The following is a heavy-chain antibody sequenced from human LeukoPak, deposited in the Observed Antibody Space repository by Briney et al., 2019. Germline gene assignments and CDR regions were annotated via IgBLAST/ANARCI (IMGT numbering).Heavy chain of an antibody. Sequence: GGSLRLSCAASGFTFSSYGMHWVRQAPGKGLEWVAVISYDGSNKYYADSVKGRFTISRDNSKNTLYMQMNSLRAEDTAVYYCAKDYPLYDYRGQGTLVTVSS. J-gene: IGHJ4*02. V-gene: IGHV3-30*18. CDR3: AKDYPLYDY. CDR1: GFTFSSYG. CDR2: ISYDGSNK.